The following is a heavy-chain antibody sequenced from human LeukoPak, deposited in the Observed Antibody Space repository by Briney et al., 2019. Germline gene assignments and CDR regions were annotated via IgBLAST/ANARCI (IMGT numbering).Heavy chain of an antibody. CDR3: ASTTPGYSSSWYVSRWFDP. V-gene: IGHV4-34*01. J-gene: IGHJ5*02. Sequence: SETLSLTCGLYGGSFSSHYWSWIRQPPGEGLEWIGQISHTGGTIYNPSLKSRVTISVDTSKNEFSLKLSSVTAADTAVYYCASTTPGYSSSWYVSRWFDPWGQGTLVTVSS. CDR1: GGSFSSHY. D-gene: IGHD6-13*01. CDR2: ISHTGGT.